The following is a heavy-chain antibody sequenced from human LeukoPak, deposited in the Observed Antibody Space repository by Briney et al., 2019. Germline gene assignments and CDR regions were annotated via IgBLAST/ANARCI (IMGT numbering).Heavy chain of an antibody. CDR1: GGSISSSNW. CDR3: ARGAYTIFGVVIIRHYFDY. J-gene: IGHJ4*02. D-gene: IGHD3-3*01. V-gene: IGHV4-4*02. CDR2: IYDSGST. Sequence: SGTLSLTCAVSGGSISSSNWWSWVRAPPGKGLEWIGEIYDSGSTNYNPSLKSRATISEDKSKNQFSLKLSSVTAAHTAVYYCARGAYTIFGVVIIRHYFDYWGQGTLVTVSS.